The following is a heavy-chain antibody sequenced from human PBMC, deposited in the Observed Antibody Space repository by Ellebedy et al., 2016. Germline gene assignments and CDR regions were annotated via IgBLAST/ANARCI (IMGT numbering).Heavy chain of an antibody. CDR3: ARSSDDYGDYYYMDV. V-gene: IGHV1-69*13. D-gene: IGHD4-17*01. CDR2: IIPIFGTA. CDR1: GGTFSSYA. Sequence: SVKVSXXASGGTFSSYAISWVRQAPGQGLEWMGGIIPIFGTANYAQKFQGRVTITADESTSTAYMELSSLRSEDTAVYYCARSSDDYGDYYYMDVWGKGTTVTVSS. J-gene: IGHJ6*03.